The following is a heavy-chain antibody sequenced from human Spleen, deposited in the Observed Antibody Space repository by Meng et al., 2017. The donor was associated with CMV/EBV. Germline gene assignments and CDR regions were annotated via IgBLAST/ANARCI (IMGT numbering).Heavy chain of an antibody. CDR3: TKDGVVLMVYAIGWFDP. D-gene: IGHD2-8*01. CDR2: ITSSNTI. Sequence: GESLKISCAASGFTFSDYYLSWIRPAPGKGLEWVSYITSSNTIYYADSLKGRFTISRDNAKNSLYLQMSSLGAEDTAVYYCTKDGVVLMVYAIGWFDPWGQGTLFTVSS. CDR1: GFTFSDYY. J-gene: IGHJ5*02. V-gene: IGHV3-11*01.